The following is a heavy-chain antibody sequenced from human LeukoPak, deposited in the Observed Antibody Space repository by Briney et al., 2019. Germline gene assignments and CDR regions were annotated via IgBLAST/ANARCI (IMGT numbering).Heavy chain of an antibody. Sequence: GGSLRLSCAASGYTFTSYGISWVRQAPGQGLEWMGWISAYNGNTNYAQKLQGRVTMTTDTSTSTAYMELRSLRSDDTAVYYCARDPVWATYDYWGQGTLVTVSS. V-gene: IGHV1-18*01. D-gene: IGHD5-12*01. CDR2: ISAYNGNT. J-gene: IGHJ4*02. CDR1: GYTFTSYG. CDR3: ARDPVWATYDY.